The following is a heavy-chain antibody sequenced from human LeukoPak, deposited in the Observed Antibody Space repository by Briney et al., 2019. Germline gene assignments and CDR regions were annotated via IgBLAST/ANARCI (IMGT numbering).Heavy chain of an antibody. V-gene: IGHV4-39*01. CDR1: GASITSSSYY. J-gene: IGHJ4*02. CDR2: NYYSGNT. CDR3: ARQLLIFDSSAFDF. D-gene: IGHD3-22*01. Sequence: SETLSLTCTVSGASITSSSYYWGWIRQPPGKGLEWIGSNYYSGNTYHNPSLKSRVTIPVDTSKKQFSLRLSSVTAADTAVYYCARQLLIFDSSAFDFWGQGTLVTVSS.